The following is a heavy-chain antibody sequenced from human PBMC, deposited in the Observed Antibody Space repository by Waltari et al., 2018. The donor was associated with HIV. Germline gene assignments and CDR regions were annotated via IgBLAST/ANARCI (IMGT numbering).Heavy chain of an antibody. CDR3: ASYYYDSSGYYDY. J-gene: IGHJ4*02. CDR2: IYTSGST. D-gene: IGHD3-22*01. Sequence: QVQLQESGPGLVKPSQTLSLTCTVSGGSISSGSYYWSWIRQPAGKGLEWIGRIYTSGSTNYNPSLKSRVTISVDTSKNQFSLKLSSVTAADTAVYYCASYYYDSSGYYDYWGQGTLVTVSS. V-gene: IGHV4-61*02. CDR1: GGSISSGSYY.